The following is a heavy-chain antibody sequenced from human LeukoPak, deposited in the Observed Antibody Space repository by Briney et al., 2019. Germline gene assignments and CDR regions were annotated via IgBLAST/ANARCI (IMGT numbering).Heavy chain of an antibody. V-gene: IGHV3-23*01. J-gene: IGHJ6*02. CDR2: ISGSGGST. D-gene: IGHD2-21*02. CDR3: ARGCGGDCFGEPMDV. CDR1: GFTFSSYA. Sequence: GGSLRLSCAASGFTFSSYAMSWVRQAPGKGLEWVSVISGSGGSTYYADSVKGRFTISRDNSKNTLYLQMNSLRAEDTAVYYCARGCGGDCFGEPMDVWGQGTTVTVSS.